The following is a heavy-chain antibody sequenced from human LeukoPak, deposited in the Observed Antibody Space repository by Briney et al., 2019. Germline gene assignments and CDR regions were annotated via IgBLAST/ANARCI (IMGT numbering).Heavy chain of an antibody. Sequence: SVKVSCKASGGTSSSYAISWVRQATGQGLEWMGGIIAIFGTANYAQKFQGRVTITADESTSTAYMELSSLRSEDTAVYYCARSPLDGYNSFYYYYGMDVWGQGTTVTVSS. J-gene: IGHJ6*02. CDR3: ARSPLDGYNSFYYYYGMDV. CDR2: IIAIFGTA. D-gene: IGHD5-24*01. V-gene: IGHV1-69*13. CDR1: GGTSSSYA.